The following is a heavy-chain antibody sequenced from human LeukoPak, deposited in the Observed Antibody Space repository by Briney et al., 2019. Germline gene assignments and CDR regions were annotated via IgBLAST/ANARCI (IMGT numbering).Heavy chain of an antibody. D-gene: IGHD4-17*01. CDR1: GGSISSYY. J-gene: IGHJ5*02. CDR3: ARGGDYVGDWFDP. V-gene: IGHV4-59*01. Sequence: ETLSLTCTVSGGSISSYYWSWIRQPPGKGLEWIGYIYYSGSTNYNPSLKSRVTISVDTSKNQFSLKLSSVTVADTAVYYCARGGDYVGDWFDPWGQGTLVTVSS. CDR2: IYYSGST.